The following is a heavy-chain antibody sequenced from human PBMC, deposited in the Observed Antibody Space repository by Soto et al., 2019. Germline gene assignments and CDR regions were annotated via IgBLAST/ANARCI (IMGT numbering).Heavy chain of an antibody. J-gene: IGHJ6*04. CDR2: ISSSSSYI. CDR1: GFTFSSYS. Sequence: GGSLRLSCAASGFTFSSYSMNWVRQAPGKGLEWVSSISSSSSYIYYADSVKGRFTISRDNAKNSLYLQMNSLRAEDTAVYYCAREGRELLLVVGEDVWGKGTTVTVSS. D-gene: IGHD1-7*01. V-gene: IGHV3-21*01. CDR3: AREGRELLLVVGEDV.